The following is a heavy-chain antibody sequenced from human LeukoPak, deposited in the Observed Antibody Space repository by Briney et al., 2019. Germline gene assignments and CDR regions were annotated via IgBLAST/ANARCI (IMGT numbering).Heavy chain of an antibody. V-gene: IGHV4-34*01. J-gene: IGHJ2*01. Sequence: SETLSLTCAVYGGSFSGYYWSWIRQPPGKGLEWIGEINHSGSTNYNPSLKSRVTISVDTSKNQFSLKLSSVTAADTAVYYCARYYYDSSGYYHWYFDLWGRGTLVTVSS. D-gene: IGHD3-22*01. CDR3: ARYYYDSSGYYHWYFDL. CDR1: GGSFSGYY. CDR2: INHSGST.